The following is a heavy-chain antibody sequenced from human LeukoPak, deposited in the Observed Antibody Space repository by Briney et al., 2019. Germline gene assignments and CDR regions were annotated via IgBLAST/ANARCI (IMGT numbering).Heavy chain of an antibody. Sequence: ASVKVSCKASGYTFTSYYMHWVRQAPGQGLEWMGIINPSGGSTSYAQKFQGRVTMTRDMSTSTAYMELSSLRSEDTAVYYCARDGRAGAFDIWGQGTMVTVSS. CDR1: GYTFTSYY. D-gene: IGHD1-1*01. J-gene: IGHJ3*02. CDR2: INPSGGST. V-gene: IGHV1-46*01. CDR3: ARDGRAGAFDI.